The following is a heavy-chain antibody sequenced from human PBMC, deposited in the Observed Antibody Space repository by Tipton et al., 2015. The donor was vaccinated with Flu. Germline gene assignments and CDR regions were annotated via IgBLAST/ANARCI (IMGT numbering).Heavy chain of an antibody. CDR3: ARRDFSNYVSEPKNWFDL. CDR1: GGFVSSYY. Sequence: LRLSCTVSGGFVSSYYWNWIRQPPGKGLEWIGYIYNNQYTKYNPSLKSRVTVSVDPSMSQFSLRLTSVTAADTAVYYCARRDFSNYVSEPKNWFDLWGQGTLVTVSS. CDR2: IYNNQYT. V-gene: IGHV4-4*09. D-gene: IGHD4-11*01. J-gene: IGHJ5*02.